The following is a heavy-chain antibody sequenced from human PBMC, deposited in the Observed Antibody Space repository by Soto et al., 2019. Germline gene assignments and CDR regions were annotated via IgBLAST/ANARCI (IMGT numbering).Heavy chain of an antibody. Sequence: QVQLQESGPGLMKPSQTLSLTCTVSGGSISSGGYYWSWIRQHPGKGLEWIGYIYYSGSTYYNPSLKSRFTISVNPSKTHSPRRWSCVTAANTAVFSWAEDLRSGEDYSGRAAGAKG. CDR3: AEDLRSGEDYSGRAA. V-gene: IGHV4-31*03. D-gene: IGHD3-16*01. CDR2: IYYSGST. CDR1: GGSISSGGYY. J-gene: IGHJ6*02.